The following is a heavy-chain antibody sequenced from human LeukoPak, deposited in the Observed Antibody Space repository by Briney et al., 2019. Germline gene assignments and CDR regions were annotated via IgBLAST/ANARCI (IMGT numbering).Heavy chain of an antibody. Sequence: ASVKVSCKASGYTFIDYFMHWVRQAPGQGLEWVAWINPHSGDTNLAQKFQGRVTMTRDTSTSTAYMELNSLRSDDTAVYFCARRAASARAFDVWGQGTMVTVSS. V-gene: IGHV1-2*02. CDR2: INPHSGDT. J-gene: IGHJ3*01. D-gene: IGHD6-25*01. CDR3: ARRAASARAFDV. CDR1: GYTFIDYF.